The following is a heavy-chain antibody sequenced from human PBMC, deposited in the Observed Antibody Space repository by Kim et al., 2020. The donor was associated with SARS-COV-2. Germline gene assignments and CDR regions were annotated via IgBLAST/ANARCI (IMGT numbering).Heavy chain of an antibody. D-gene: IGHD6-13*01. CDR3: ARDSSESSSSWYLFDP. J-gene: IGHJ5*02. V-gene: IGHV3-21*01. Sequence: SVKGRFTISRDNAKNSLYLQMNSLRAEDTAVYYCARDSSESSSSWYLFDPWGQGTLVTVSS.